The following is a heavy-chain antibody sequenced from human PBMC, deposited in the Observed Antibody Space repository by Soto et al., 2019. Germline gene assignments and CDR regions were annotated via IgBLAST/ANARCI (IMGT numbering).Heavy chain of an antibody. CDR3: AKVYSSGWHYGMDV. CDR1: GFTFSSYT. V-gene: IGHV3-21*01. D-gene: IGHD6-19*01. CDR2: ISSSSSYI. J-gene: IGHJ6*02. Sequence: GGSLRLSCAASGFTFSSYTMNWVRQAPGKGLEWVSSISSSSSYIFYADSVKGRFTISRDNAKNSLYLQMNSLRAEDTAVYYCAKVYSSGWHYGMDVWGQGTTVTVSS.